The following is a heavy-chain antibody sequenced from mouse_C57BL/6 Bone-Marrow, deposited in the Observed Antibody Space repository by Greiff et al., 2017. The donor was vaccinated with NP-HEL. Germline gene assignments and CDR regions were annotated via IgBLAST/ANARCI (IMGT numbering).Heavy chain of an antibody. V-gene: IGHV1-81*01. Sequence: QVQLQQSGAELARPGASVKLSCKASGYTFTSYGISWVKQRTGQGLEWIGEIYPRGGNTYYNEKFKGKATLTADKSSSTAYMELRSLTSEDSAVYFCARGGSNYPAWFAYWGQGTLVTVSA. CDR1: GYTFTSYG. CDR2: IYPRGGNT. J-gene: IGHJ3*01. D-gene: IGHD2-5*01. CDR3: ARGGSNYPAWFAY.